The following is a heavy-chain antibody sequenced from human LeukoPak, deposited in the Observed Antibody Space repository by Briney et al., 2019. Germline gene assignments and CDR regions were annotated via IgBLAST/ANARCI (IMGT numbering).Heavy chain of an antibody. V-gene: IGHV5-51*01. J-gene: IGHJ6*03. Sequence: GESLKISCKGSGYSFTSYWIGWVRQMPGKGLEWMGIIYPGDSDTRYSPSFQGQVTISADKSISTAYLQWSSLKASDTAMYYCASLTGDCSSTSCYTDYYYMDVWGKGTTVTVSS. D-gene: IGHD2-2*02. CDR3: ASLTGDCSSTSCYTDYYYMDV. CDR1: GYSFTSYW. CDR2: IYPGDSDT.